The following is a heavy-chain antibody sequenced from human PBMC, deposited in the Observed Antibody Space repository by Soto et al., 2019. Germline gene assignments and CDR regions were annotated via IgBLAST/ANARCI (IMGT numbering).Heavy chain of an antibody. Sequence: TVGSLRLSCAASGFTFSAYFMSWIRQAPGKGLEWVSFISGSSDNIKYADSVKGRFTISRDNAKNSLYLQMNSLRAEDTAVYYCVRDSARIVVVPRVDGDNWLDPWGQGALVTVSS. CDR2: ISGSSDNI. CDR1: GFTFSAYF. V-gene: IGHV3-11*06. D-gene: IGHD2-2*01. CDR3: VRDSARIVVVPRVDGDNWLDP. J-gene: IGHJ5*02.